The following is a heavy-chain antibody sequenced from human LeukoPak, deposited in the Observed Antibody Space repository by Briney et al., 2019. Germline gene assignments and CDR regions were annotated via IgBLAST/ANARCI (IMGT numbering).Heavy chain of an antibody. CDR2: INAVNGNT. V-gene: IGHV1-3*01. D-gene: IGHD6-13*01. CDR3: ARGPRAAADDY. Sequence: ASVKVSCKASGGTFSSYAISWVRQAPGQRPEWMGWINAVNGNTKYSQKFQGRVTITRDTSASTAYMELTSLTSADTAVYFCARGPRAAADDYWGQGTLVTVSS. J-gene: IGHJ4*02. CDR1: GGTFSSYA.